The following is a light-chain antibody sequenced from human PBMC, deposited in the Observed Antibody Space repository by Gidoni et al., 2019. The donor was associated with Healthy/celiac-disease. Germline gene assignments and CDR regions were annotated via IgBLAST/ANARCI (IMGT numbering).Light chain of an antibody. V-gene: IGKV3-15*01. CDR1: QSVSRN. CDR3: QQYNNWPPWT. J-gene: IGKJ1*01. CDR2: GAS. Sequence: EIVMTQSPATLSVSPGERATLSCRASQSVSRNLDWYQQKPGQAPRLLIYGASTRATGIPARISGSGAGTEFTLTISSLESEDFADYCCQQYNNWPPWTFGQGTKVEIK.